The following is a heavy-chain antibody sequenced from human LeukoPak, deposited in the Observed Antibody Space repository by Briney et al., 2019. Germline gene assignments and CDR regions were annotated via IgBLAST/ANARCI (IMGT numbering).Heavy chain of an antibody. D-gene: IGHD4-11*01. CDR2: IYHSGST. V-gene: IGHV4-30-2*01. Sequence: PSQTLSLTCAVSGGSISSGGYSWSWIRQPPGKGLEWIGYIYHSGSTYYNPSLKSRVTISVDRSKNQFSLKLSSVTVADTAVYYCASASDYSNYVSWDYWGQGTLVTVSS. J-gene: IGHJ4*02. CDR3: ASASDYSNYVSWDY. CDR1: GGSISSGGYS.